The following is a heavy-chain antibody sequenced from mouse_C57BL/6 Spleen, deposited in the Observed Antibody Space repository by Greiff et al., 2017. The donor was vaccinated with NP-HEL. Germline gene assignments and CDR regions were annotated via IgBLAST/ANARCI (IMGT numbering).Heavy chain of an antibody. J-gene: IGHJ2*01. CDR2: IHPNSGST. V-gene: IGHV1-64*01. D-gene: IGHD3-3*01. CDR3: ARVGDYNDY. CDR1: GYTFTSYW. Sequence: QVHVKQPGAELVKPGASVKLSCKASGYTFTSYWMHWVKQRPGQGLEWIGMIHPNSGSTNYNEKFKSKATLTVDKSSSTAYMQLSSLTSEDSAVYYCARVGDYNDYWGQGTTLTVSS.